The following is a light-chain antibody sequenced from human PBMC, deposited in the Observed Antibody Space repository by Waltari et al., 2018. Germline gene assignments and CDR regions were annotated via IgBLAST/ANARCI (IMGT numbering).Light chain of an antibody. Sequence: EIVLTQSPATLSLSPGEGAPLSCRASQSVSNYLAWYQQKPGQAPRLLIYGTYNRATGIPARFSGSGSGTDFTLTISSLEPEDFAVYYFQQRASWPKTFGQGTKLEIK. V-gene: IGKV3-11*01. CDR2: GTY. CDR1: QSVSNY. CDR3: QQRASWPKT. J-gene: IGKJ2*01.